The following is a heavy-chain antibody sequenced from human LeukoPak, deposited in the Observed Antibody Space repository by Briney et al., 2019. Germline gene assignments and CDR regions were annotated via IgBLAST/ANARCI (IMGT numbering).Heavy chain of an antibody. CDR3: AKGRLAHDY. D-gene: IGHD3-9*01. Sequence: GGSLRLSCAASGFTFSSYAMNWIRQTPGKGLEWVSGISGNGGNTYYADSVMGRFTISRDNSNNTLYLQMIYLRADDTAVYYCAKGRLAHDYWGPGTLVTVSS. V-gene: IGHV3-23*01. CDR1: GFTFSSYA. CDR2: ISGNGGNT. J-gene: IGHJ4*02.